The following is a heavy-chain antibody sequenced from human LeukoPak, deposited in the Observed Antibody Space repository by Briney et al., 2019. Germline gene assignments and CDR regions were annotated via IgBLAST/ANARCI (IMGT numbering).Heavy chain of an antibody. CDR2: IYHSGST. CDR3: ARVDEGVAVGGFDY. J-gene: IGHJ4*02. V-gene: IGHV4-38-2*02. Sequence: PETLSLTCTVSGYSISSGYYWGWIRQPPGKGLEWIGSIYHSGSTYYNPSLKSRVTISVDTSKNQFSLKLSSVTAADTAVYYCARVDEGVAVGGFDYWGQGTLVTVSS. D-gene: IGHD6-19*01. CDR1: GYSISSGYY.